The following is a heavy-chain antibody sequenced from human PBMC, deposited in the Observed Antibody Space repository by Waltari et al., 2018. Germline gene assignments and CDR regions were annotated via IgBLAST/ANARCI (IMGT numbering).Heavy chain of an antibody. J-gene: IGHJ4*02. CDR2: FSRDVVTT. CDR1: GFTFSSFS. Sequence: EVQMVESGGGLVQPGGSLRLSCAASGFTFSSFSMHWVRQAPGRVLEYVSAFSRDVVTTYYASSVKGRFTFSRDNSKNTLYLQMGSLRAEDMAVYYCARIDGSGWYVSWGQGTLVTVSS. CDR3: ARIDGSGWYVS. D-gene: IGHD6-19*01. V-gene: IGHV3-64*01.